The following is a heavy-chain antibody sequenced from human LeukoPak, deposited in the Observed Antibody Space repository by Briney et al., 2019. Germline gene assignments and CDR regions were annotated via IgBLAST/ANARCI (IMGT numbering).Heavy chain of an antibody. CDR1: GYTFTSYG. Sequence: GASVKVSCKASGYTFTSYGISWVRQAPGQGLEWMGWISGYIGDTNYAQKFQGRVTMTTDTSTSTAYMDLRSLRSDDTAIYYCARDQVEYGDYEIEVFGVFDIWGQGTAVTISS. CDR2: ISGYIGDT. J-gene: IGHJ3*02. D-gene: IGHD4-17*01. V-gene: IGHV1-18*01. CDR3: ARDQVEYGDYEIEVFGVFDI.